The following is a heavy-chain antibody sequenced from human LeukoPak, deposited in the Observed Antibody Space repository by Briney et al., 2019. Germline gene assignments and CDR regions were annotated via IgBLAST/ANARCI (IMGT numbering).Heavy chain of an antibody. Sequence: PSETLSLTCTVSGGSISSYYWSWTRQPPGKGLEWIGYIYYSGSTNYNPSLKSRVTISVDTSKNQFSLRLSSVTAADTAVYYCARQVDYYGSGSYLDYWGQGTLVIVSS. D-gene: IGHD3-10*01. CDR2: IYYSGST. CDR1: GGSISSYY. V-gene: IGHV4-59*08. J-gene: IGHJ4*02. CDR3: ARQVDYYGSGSYLDY.